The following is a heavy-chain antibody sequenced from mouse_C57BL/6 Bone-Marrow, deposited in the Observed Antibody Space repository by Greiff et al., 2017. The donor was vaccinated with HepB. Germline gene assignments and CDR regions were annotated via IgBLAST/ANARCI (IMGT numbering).Heavy chain of an antibody. Sequence: EVKLVESGGDLVKPGGSLKLSCVASGFTFSTSGMSLVRQTPDKRLEWVATLNTGGTYTYYPDSVKGRFTISKDTAKSTLFLQMSSLKSEDTAIYYCARDRFDYYFDYWGQGTTLTVSS. CDR1: GFTFSTSG. CDR2: LNTGGTYT. CDR3: ARDRFDYYFDY. V-gene: IGHV5-6*01. J-gene: IGHJ2*01. D-gene: IGHD2-14*01.